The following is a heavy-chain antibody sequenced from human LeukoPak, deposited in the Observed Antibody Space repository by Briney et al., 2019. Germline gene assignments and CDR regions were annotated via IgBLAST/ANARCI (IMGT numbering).Heavy chain of an antibody. D-gene: IGHD3-3*02. V-gene: IGHV4-38-2*02. Sequence: SETLSLTCTVSGYSISSGYYWGWIRQPPGKGLKWIGSIPHSGSTYYNPSLKSRVTISVDTSKNQFSLKLSSLTAADTAVYYCARLRRSRLAEFDYWGQGTLVTVSS. CDR2: IPHSGST. J-gene: IGHJ4*02. CDR1: GYSISSGYY. CDR3: ARLRRSRLAEFDY.